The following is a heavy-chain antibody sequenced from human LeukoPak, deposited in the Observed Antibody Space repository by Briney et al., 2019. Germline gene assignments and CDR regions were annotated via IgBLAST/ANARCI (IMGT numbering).Heavy chain of an antibody. CDR1: GDSVSSSSVP. D-gene: IGHD1-1*01. J-gene: IGHJ3*02. Sequence: SQTLTLTCAISGDSVSSSSVPWNWLRQSPSRGLEWLVRTYYRSKWCTEYAVSVKSRISINADTSKNQFSLQLNSVTPDDTAVYYCAKGWATTGFDIWGPGIMVTVSS. CDR2: TYYRSKWCT. CDR3: AKGWATTGFDI. V-gene: IGHV6-1*01.